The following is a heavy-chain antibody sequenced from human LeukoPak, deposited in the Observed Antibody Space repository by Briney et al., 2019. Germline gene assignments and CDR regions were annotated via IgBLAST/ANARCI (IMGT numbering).Heavy chain of an antibody. CDR1: GFTFSSYA. J-gene: IGHJ5*02. CDR2: ISGSGGST. V-gene: IGHV3-23*01. D-gene: IGHD6-13*01. CDR3: ASDSSSWSYLYNWFDP. Sequence: GGSLRLSRAASGFTFSSYAMSWVRQAPGKGLEWVSAISGSGGSTYYADSVKGRFTISRDNSKNTLYLQMNSLRAEDTAVYYCASDSSSWSYLYNWFDPWGQGTLVTVSS.